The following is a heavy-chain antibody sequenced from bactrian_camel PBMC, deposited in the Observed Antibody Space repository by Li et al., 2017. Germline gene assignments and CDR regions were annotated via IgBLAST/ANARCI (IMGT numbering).Heavy chain of an antibody. Sequence: HVQLVESGGGLVQVGGSLRLSCAASGFTSSRYCMGWFRQAPGQEREGVAAIDTGDGSTYYLNSVEGRFTISNDNAKNTLYLQMNSLKPEDTAIYYCAAAKSLPDLLRGCYLSARSYNYWGRGTQVTVS. D-gene: IGHD2*01. CDR1: GFTSSRYC. CDR2: IDTGDGST. J-gene: IGHJ4*01. CDR3: AAAKSLPDLLRGCYLSARSYNY. V-gene: IGHV3S1*01.